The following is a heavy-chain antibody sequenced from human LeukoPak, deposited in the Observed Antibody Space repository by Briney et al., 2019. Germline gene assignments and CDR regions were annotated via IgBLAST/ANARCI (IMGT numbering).Heavy chain of an antibody. CDR1: GYTFTSYY. D-gene: IGHD2-21*02. Sequence: ASVKVSCKASGYTFTSYYLHWVRQAPGQGLEWMGIINPSGGSTSYAQKFQGRVTMTRDTSTSTVYMELSSLRSDDTAVYYCARVVWGDWGTFDYWGQGTLVTVSS. CDR3: ARVVWGDWGTFDY. CDR2: INPSGGST. J-gene: IGHJ4*02. V-gene: IGHV1-46*01.